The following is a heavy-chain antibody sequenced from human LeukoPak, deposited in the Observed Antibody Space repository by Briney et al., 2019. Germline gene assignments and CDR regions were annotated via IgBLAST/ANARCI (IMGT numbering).Heavy chain of an antibody. CDR1: GFTFDDYA. CDR3: AKDTLTSGWYWRAASDAFDI. CDR2: ISWNSGSI. D-gene: IGHD6-19*01. J-gene: IGHJ3*02. Sequence: QPGRSLRLSCAASGFTFDDYAMHWVRQAPGKGLEWVSGISWNSGSIGYADSVKGRFTISRDNAKNSLYLQMNSLRAEDTALYYCAKDTLTSGWYWRAASDAFDIWGQGTMVTVSS. V-gene: IGHV3-9*01.